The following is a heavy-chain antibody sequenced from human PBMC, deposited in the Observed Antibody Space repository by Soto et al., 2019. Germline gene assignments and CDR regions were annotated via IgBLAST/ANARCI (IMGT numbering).Heavy chain of an antibody. Sequence: VAVKFSCTASGYTFTTFEISWGLQAPGLGLEGMGWISAYNGNISYAQKLQGRVTMTTDTSTSTAYMELRSLRSDDTAVYYCARDLNYGDYVLNFDIWGQGTMVTVS. CDR3: ARDLNYGDYVLNFDI. CDR2: ISAYNGNI. D-gene: IGHD4-17*01. CDR1: GYTFTTFE. V-gene: IGHV1-18*01. J-gene: IGHJ3*02.